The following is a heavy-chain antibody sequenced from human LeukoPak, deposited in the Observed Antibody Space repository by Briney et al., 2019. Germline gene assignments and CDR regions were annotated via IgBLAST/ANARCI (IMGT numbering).Heavy chain of an antibody. CDR1: GFTFSNYG. D-gene: IGHD4-23*01. Sequence: GGSLRLSCAASGFTFSNYGMHWVRQAPGKGLEWGAFIRYDGSNKYYADSVKGRFTISRDNSKNTLYLQMNSLRAEDTAVYYCAREDYGGNSAYFDYWGQGTLVTVSS. J-gene: IGHJ4*02. CDR3: AREDYGGNSAYFDY. CDR2: IRYDGSNK. V-gene: IGHV3-30*02.